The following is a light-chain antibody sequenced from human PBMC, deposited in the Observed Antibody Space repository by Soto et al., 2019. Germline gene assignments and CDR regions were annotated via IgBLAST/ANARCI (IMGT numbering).Light chain of an antibody. Sequence: QAVVTQEPSLTVSPGGTVTLTCGSSTGAVTSGHYPYWFQQKPGQAPRTLIYDATTKHSWTPARFSGSILGGKAALTLSGAQPEDEAEYYCLLSYNGARGFGGGTKLTVL. V-gene: IGLV7-46*01. J-gene: IGLJ2*01. CDR1: TGAVTSGHY. CDR3: LLSYNGARG. CDR2: DAT.